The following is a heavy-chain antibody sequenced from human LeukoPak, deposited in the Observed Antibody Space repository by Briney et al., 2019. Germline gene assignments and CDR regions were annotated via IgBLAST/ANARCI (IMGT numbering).Heavy chain of an antibody. J-gene: IGHJ5*02. CDR1: GYTFTSYD. CDR3: ARACSSSRGDNWFDP. V-gene: IGHV1-8*01. D-gene: IGHD6-6*01. CDR2: MNPNSGNT. Sequence: GASVKVSCKASGYTFTSYDINWVRQATGQGLEWMGWMNPNSGNTGYAQKFQGRVTMTRNTSISTAYMERSSLRSEDTAVYYCARACSSSRGDNWFDPWGQGTLVTVSS.